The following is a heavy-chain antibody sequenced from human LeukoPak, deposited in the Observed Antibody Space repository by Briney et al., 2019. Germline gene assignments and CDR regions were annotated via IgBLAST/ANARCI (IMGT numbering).Heavy chain of an antibody. CDR1: GFTFSSYA. J-gene: IGHJ2*01. CDR2: ISSNGGST. V-gene: IGHV3-64*01. D-gene: IGHD4-23*01. CDR3: ARDLGGPDWYFDL. Sequence: GGSLRLSCAASGFTFSSYAMHGVRQAPGKGLEYVSAISSNGGSTYYANSVKGRFTISRDNSKNTLYLQMGSLRAEDMAVYYCARDLGGPDWYFDLWGRGTLVTVSS.